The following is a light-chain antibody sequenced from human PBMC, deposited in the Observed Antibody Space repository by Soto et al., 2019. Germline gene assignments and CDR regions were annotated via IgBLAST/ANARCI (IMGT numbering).Light chain of an antibody. J-gene: IGKJ1*01. CDR2: GAS. Sequence: EIVMTQSPATLSVSPGERATGSCWASQSVSSDLAWYHHKPGQAPRLLIYGASTRATGIPARFSGSGSGTEFTLTISSLQPEDFATYYCQQSYSTPRTFCQGTTV. V-gene: IGKV3-15*01. CDR1: QSVSSD. CDR3: QQSYSTPRT.